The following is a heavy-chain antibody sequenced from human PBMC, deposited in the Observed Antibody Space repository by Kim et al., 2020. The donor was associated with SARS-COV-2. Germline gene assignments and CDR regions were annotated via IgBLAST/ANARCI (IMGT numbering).Heavy chain of an antibody. CDR2: IYPRDSDT. D-gene: IGHD6-13*01. CDR1: GYSFTNYW. V-gene: IGHV5-51*01. CDR3: ARQVGAAGGNHDIFDI. J-gene: IGHJ3*02. Sequence: GESLKISCKGSGYSFTNYWIGWVRQMPGKDLEWMAIIYPRDSDTRYSPSFQGQVTISADKSISTAYLQWSSLKASDTAIYYCARQVGAAGGNHDIFDIWGQGTMVTVFS.